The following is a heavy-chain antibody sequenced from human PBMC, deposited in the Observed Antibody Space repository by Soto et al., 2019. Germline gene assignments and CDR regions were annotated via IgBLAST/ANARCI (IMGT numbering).Heavy chain of an antibody. Sequence: PGGSLRLSCNCSGFRFSEHAMTWVRQAPGKGLEWVGFIRNTPYGGTTDYSASVRGRFTISRDDSASIAYLQMNSLKTEDSGLYYCSRGSFGYYGPWGPGTLVTVSS. CDR3: SRGSFGYYGP. CDR1: GFRFSEHA. D-gene: IGHD2-2*03. V-gene: IGHV3-49*04. J-gene: IGHJ5*02. CDR2: IRNTPYGGTT.